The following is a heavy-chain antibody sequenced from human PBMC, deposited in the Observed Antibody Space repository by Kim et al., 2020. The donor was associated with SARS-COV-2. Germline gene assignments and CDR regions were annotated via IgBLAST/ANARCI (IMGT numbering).Heavy chain of an antibody. CDR2: IYYSGST. D-gene: IGHD1-26*01. V-gene: IGHV4-59*01. Sequence: SETLSLTCTVSGGSISSYYWSWIRQPPGKGLEWIGYIYYSGSTNYNPSLKSRVTISVDTSKNQFSLKLSSVTAADTAVYYCARVSCGGSYLSYYYYYGMDVWGQGTTVTVSS. CDR1: GGSISSYY. J-gene: IGHJ6*02. CDR3: ARVSCGGSYLSYYYYYGMDV.